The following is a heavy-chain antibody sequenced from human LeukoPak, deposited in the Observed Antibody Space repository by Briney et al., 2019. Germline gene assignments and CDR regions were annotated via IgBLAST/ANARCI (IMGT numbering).Heavy chain of an antibody. J-gene: IGHJ4*02. CDR2: ICYSGST. D-gene: IGHD6-19*01. Sequence: SQTLSLTCTVSGGSISSGGYYWSWIRQHPGKGLEWIGYICYSGSTYYNPSLKSRVTISVDTSKNQFSLKLSSVTAADTAVYYCARTGAVAAQKRSYFDYWGQGTLVTVSS. V-gene: IGHV4-31*03. CDR1: GGSISSGGYY. CDR3: ARTGAVAAQKRSYFDY.